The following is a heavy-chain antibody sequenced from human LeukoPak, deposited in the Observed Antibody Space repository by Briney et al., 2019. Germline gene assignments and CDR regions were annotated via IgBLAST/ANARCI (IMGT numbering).Heavy chain of an antibody. CDR1: GGSISSYY. CDR3: ARDYYDSSGPYFDY. Sequence: SETLSLTCTVSGGSISSYYWSWIRQPPGKGLEWIGYIYYSGSTNYNPSLKSRVTISVDTSKNQFSLRLSSVTAADTAVYYCARDYYDSSGPYFDYWGQGTLVTVSS. J-gene: IGHJ4*02. CDR2: IYYSGST. V-gene: IGHV4-59*01. D-gene: IGHD3-22*01.